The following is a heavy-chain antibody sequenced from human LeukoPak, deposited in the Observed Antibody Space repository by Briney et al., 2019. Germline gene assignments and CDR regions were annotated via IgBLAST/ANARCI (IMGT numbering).Heavy chain of an antibody. CDR3: ARALYSSSSVFDY. J-gene: IGHJ4*02. Sequence: SVKVSCKASGGTFSSYAISWVRQAPGQGLEWMGGIIPIFGTANYAQKFQGRVTITADKSTSTVYMELSSLRSEDTAVYYCARALYSSSSVFDYWGQGTLVTVSS. V-gene: IGHV1-69*06. CDR1: GGTFSSYA. CDR2: IIPIFGTA. D-gene: IGHD6-6*01.